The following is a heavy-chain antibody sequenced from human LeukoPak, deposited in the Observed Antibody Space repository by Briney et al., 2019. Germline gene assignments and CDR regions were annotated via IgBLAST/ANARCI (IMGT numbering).Heavy chain of an antibody. V-gene: IGHV4-34*01. J-gene: IGHJ3*02. D-gene: IGHD3-9*01. CDR1: GGSFSGYY. Sequence: SETLSLTCAVYGGSFSGYYWSWIRQPPGKGLEWIGEINHSGSTNYNPSLKSRVTISVDTSKNQFSLKLSSVTAADTAVYYCASRRGRYFDWLSNAFDIWGQGTMVTVSS. CDR3: ASRRGRYFDWLSNAFDI. CDR2: INHSGST.